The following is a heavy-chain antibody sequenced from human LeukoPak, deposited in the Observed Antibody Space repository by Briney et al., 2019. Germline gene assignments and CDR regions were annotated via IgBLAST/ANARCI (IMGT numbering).Heavy chain of an antibody. CDR2: ISGSGGST. CDR3: AKDWAPSGSYYDY. J-gene: IGHJ4*02. Sequence: PGGSLRLSCAASGFTFSSYAMSWVRQAPGKGLEWASAISGSGGSTYYADSVKGRFTISRDNSKNTLYLQMNSLRAEDTAVYYCAKDWAPSGSYYDYWGQGTLVTVSS. V-gene: IGHV3-23*01. D-gene: IGHD1-26*01. CDR1: GFTFSSYA.